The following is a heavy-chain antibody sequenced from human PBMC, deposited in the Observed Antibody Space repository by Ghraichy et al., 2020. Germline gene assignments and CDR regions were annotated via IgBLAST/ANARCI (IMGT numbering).Heavy chain of an antibody. J-gene: IGHJ3*02. D-gene: IGHD5-12*01. Sequence: SVKVSCKASGDSFSSYSFSWMRQGPGQRLEWMGRIIPGLGLTNYAQKFQGRVTITADKSTSTAYLELDSLTSEDTAIYYCARPSGGYSYGRADAFDIWGHGTKVAVSS. CDR3: ARPSGGYSYGRADAFDI. CDR1: GDSFSSYS. CDR2: IIPGLGLT. V-gene: IGHV1-69*02.